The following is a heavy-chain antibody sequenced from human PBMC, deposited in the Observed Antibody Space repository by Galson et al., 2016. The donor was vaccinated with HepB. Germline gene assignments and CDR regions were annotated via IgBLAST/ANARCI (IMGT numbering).Heavy chain of an antibody. V-gene: IGHV3-23*01. D-gene: IGHD2-2*01. J-gene: IGHJ4*02. Sequence: SLRLSCAASGFTFNSYAMNWVRQAPGKGLEWVSIISDSGVNTFYADSVKGRFTISRDNSKNTLYLQMNSLRAEDTALYFRARSPSCSDTSCYFPKKTFDYWGRGTLVTVSS. CDR3: ARSPSCSDTSCYFPKKTFDY. CDR1: GFTFNSYA. CDR2: ISDSGVNT.